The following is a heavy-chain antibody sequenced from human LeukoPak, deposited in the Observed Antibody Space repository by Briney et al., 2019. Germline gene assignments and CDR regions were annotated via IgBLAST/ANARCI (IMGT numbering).Heavy chain of an antibody. J-gene: IGHJ6*03. CDR3: ARSSYGDYGDYYYYMDV. D-gene: IGHD4-17*01. Sequence: SETLSLTCTVSGGSISSGSYYWSWIRQPAGKGLEWIGRIYTSGSTNYNPSLKSRVTISVDTSKNQFSLKLSSVTAADTAVYYCARSSYGDYGDYYYYMDVWGKGTTVTISS. CDR1: GGSISSGSYY. V-gene: IGHV4-61*02. CDR2: IYTSGST.